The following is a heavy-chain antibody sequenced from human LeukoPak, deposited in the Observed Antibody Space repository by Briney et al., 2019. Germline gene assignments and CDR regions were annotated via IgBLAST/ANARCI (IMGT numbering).Heavy chain of an antibody. CDR1: GASIASHSW. V-gene: IGHV4/OR15-8*01. D-gene: IGHD2-2*01. J-gene: IGHJ5*02. Sequence: ASETLSLTCAVSGASIASHSWWSWVRQPPGKGLEWIGEVYHSGGANYKPSLKSRVTISVDTSRNHFSLKLSSVTAADTAVYYCASLFCTRTSCFFLDPWGQGTLVTVSS. CDR2: VYHSGGA. CDR3: ASLFCTRTSCFFLDP.